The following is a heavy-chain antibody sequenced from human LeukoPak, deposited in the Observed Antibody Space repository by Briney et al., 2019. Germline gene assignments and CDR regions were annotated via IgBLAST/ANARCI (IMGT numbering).Heavy chain of an antibody. CDR3: ARRGSGSYVLDY. J-gene: IGHJ4*02. CDR2: INPSDGVI. CDR1: GYTFTRYY. D-gene: IGHD3-10*01. V-gene: IGHV1-46*01. Sequence: ASAKVSCKASGYTFTRYYMHWVRQAPGQGLEWMGIINPSDGVIDYAQKFQDRVTMTRDTSTSTVYTELSSLRSEDTAVYYCARRGSGSYVLDYWGQGTLVTVSS.